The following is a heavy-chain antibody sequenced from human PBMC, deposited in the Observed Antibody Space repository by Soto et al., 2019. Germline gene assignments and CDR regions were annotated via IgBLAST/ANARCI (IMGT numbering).Heavy chain of an antibody. CDR3: VRYAVAVTY. J-gene: IGHJ4*02. CDR2: MNPNSGNT. CDR1: GYTFTTYD. Sequence: QVQLVQSGAEVKKPGASVKVSCKASGYTFTTYDIHWVRQATGQGLEWMGWMNPNSGNTGYAQKFQDRITLTRDTSITTAYMELSSLTSDDTAIYFCVRYAVAVTYWGQGTQVTVSS. D-gene: IGHD4-17*01. V-gene: IGHV1-8*02.